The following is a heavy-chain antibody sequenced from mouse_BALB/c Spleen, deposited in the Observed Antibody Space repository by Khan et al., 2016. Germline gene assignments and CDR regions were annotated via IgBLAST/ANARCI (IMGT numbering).Heavy chain of an antibody. J-gene: IGHJ4*01. D-gene: IGHD1-1*01. V-gene: IGHV3-8*02. CDR3: ARDDGSSYVKAMDY. CDR2: ISYSGGT. CDR1: GDSITSGY. Sequence: EVQLQESGPSLVKPSQTLSLTCSVTGDSITSGYWNWIRKFPGNKLEYMGYISYSGGTYNNPSLKSRISITRDTSKNQYYLQLNSVTTEDTGTYYCARDDGSSYVKAMDYWGQGLSVTVSS.